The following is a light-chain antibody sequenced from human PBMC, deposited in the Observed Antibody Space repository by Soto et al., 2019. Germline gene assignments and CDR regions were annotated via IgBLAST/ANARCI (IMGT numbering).Light chain of an antibody. CDR2: DAS. Sequence: EIVLTQSPATLSLSPGERATLSCRASQSVSSYLAWYQQKLVQAPRLISYDASNRATGIPARFSGSGSGTDFTLTISSLEPEDFAVYYCQQRSNWPPITFGQGTRLEIK. CDR1: QSVSSY. CDR3: QQRSNWPPIT. V-gene: IGKV3-11*01. J-gene: IGKJ5*01.